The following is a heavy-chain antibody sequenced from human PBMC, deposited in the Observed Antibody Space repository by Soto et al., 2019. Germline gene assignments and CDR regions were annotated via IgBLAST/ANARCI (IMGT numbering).Heavy chain of an antibody. D-gene: IGHD5-12*01. CDR3: ARRRGYDWDWYFDL. J-gene: IGHJ2*01. V-gene: IGHV4-30-4*01. CDR1: GGSISSGDYY. CDR2: IYYSGST. Sequence: QVQLQESGPGLVKPSQTLSLTCTVSGGSISSGDYYWSWIRQPPGKGREWIGYIYYSGSTYYNPSLKSRVNISVDTSKNQFSLKLSSVTAADTAVYYCARRRGYDWDWYFDLWGRGTLVTVSS.